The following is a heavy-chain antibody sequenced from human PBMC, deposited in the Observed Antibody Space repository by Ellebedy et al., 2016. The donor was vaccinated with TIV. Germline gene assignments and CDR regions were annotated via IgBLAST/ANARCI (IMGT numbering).Heavy chain of an antibody. V-gene: IGHV4-4*07. J-gene: IGHJ6*03. CDR3: ARDSSSLYYYYYMDV. D-gene: IGHD6-6*01. Sequence: SETLSLTXTVSGGSISSYYWSWIRQPAGKGLEWIGRIYTSGSTNYNPSLKSRVTMSVDTSKNQFSLKLSSVTAADTAVYYCARDSSSLYYYYYMDVWGKGTTVTVSS. CDR1: GGSISSYY. CDR2: IYTSGST.